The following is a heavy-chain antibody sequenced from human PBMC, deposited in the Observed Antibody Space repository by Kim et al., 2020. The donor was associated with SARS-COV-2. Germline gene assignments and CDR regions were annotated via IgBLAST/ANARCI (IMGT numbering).Heavy chain of an antibody. V-gene: IGHV4-59*01. J-gene: IGHJ4*02. CDR3: ARVRKQLYYFDY. D-gene: IGHD6-13*01. Sequence: NYHPSLKSRVTISVDTSKNQFSLKLSSVTAADTAVYYCARVRKQLYYFDYWGQGTLVTVSS.